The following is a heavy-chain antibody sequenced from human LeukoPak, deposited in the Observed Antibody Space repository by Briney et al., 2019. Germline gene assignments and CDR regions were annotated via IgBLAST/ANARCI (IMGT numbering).Heavy chain of an antibody. J-gene: IGHJ1*01. D-gene: IGHD6-19*01. Sequence: GGSLRLSCAASGFTFSSYGMHWVRQAPGKGLEWVAFIRYDGSNKYYADSVKGRFTISRDNSKNTLYLQMNSLRAEDTAVYYCAKDVIRKAVAGPFPKYFQHWGQGTLVTVSS. CDR3: AKDVIRKAVAGPFPKYFQH. V-gene: IGHV3-30*02. CDR2: IRYDGSNK. CDR1: GFTFSSYG.